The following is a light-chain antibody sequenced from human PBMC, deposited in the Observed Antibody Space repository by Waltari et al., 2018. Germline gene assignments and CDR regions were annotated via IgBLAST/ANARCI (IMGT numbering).Light chain of an antibody. Sequence: QSALTQPASVSGSPGQSITISCTGTSRDLGAYNFFSWYQKHPGKAPKVMIYDVNNRPSGVSSRFSGSKSGNTASLTISGLQAEDEADYYCSSYTTGSTRYVFGSGTKVTVL. CDR2: DVN. J-gene: IGLJ1*01. V-gene: IGLV2-14*03. CDR1: SRDLGAYNF. CDR3: SSYTTGSTRYV.